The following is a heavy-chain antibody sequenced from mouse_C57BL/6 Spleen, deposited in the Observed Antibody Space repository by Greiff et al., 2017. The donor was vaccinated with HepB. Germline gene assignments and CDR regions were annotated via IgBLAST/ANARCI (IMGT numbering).Heavy chain of an antibody. CDR1: GFTFSDYG. CDR2: ISSGSSTI. V-gene: IGHV5-17*01. J-gene: IGHJ4*01. CDR3: ARRLRHYYAMDY. Sequence: VQLKESGGGLVKPGGSLKLSCAASGFTFSDYGMHWVRQAPEKGLEWVAYISSGSSTIYYADTVKGRFTISRDNAKNTLFLQMTSLRSEDTAMYYCARRLRHYYAMDYWGQGTSVTVSS. D-gene: IGHD2-2*01.